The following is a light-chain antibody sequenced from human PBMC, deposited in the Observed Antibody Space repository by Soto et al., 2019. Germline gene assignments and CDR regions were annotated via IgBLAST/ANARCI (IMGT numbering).Light chain of an antibody. J-gene: IGKJ1*01. CDR3: QQYNNWPWT. CDR2: DAS. V-gene: IGKV3-11*01. Sequence: EIVLTQSPATLSLSPGESATLSCRATRSVSSYLAWYQQKPGQAPRLLIYDASNRATGIPARFSGSGSGTEFTLTIDSLQSEDFAVYYCQQYNNWPWTFGQGSKVDIK. CDR1: RSVSSY.